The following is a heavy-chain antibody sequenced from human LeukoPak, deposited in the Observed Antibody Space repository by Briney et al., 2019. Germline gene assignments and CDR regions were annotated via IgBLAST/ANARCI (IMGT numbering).Heavy chain of an antibody. CDR3: AKGRSGYDWQLDY. CDR1: GFTFSSYA. J-gene: IGHJ4*02. D-gene: IGHD5-12*01. CDR2: ISGGGGST. V-gene: IGHV3-23*01. Sequence: GGSLRLSCAASGFTFSSYAMSWVRLAPGKGLEWVSGISGGGGSTYYADSMKGRFTISRDNSKNTLYLQMNSLRAEDTAVYYCAKGRSGYDWQLDYWGQGTLVTVSS.